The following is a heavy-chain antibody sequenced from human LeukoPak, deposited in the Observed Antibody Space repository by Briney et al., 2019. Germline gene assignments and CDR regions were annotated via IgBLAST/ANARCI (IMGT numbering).Heavy chain of an antibody. V-gene: IGHV3-21*01. CDR3: ARDTRGGYDLGVY. Sequence: GGSLRLSCAASGFTFSSYSMNRVRQAPGKGLEWVSSISSSSSYIYYADSVKGRFTISRDNAKNSLYLQMNSLRAEDTAVYYCARDTRGGYDLGVYWGQGTLVTVSS. D-gene: IGHD5-12*01. J-gene: IGHJ4*02. CDR1: GFTFSSYS. CDR2: ISSSSSYI.